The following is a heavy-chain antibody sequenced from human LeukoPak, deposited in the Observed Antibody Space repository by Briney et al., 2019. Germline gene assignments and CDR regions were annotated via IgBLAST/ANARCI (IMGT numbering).Heavy chain of an antibody. CDR1: GHSFTTHW. J-gene: IGHJ5*02. V-gene: IGHV5-51*01. D-gene: IGHD6-13*01. Sequence: GESLKISCKGSGHSFTTHWIGWVRQMPGKGLEWMGIIFPGDSDTIYSPSFQGQVTISADKSISTAYLQWSSLKASDTAMYYCARHGAAAGTRNWFDPWGQGTLVTVSS. CDR3: ARHGAAAGTRNWFDP. CDR2: IFPGDSDT.